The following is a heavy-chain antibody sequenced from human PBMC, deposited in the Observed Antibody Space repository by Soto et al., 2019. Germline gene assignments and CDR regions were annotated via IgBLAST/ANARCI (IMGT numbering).Heavy chain of an antibody. CDR2: IYSSGST. Sequence: TSETLSLTCSVSGGSISSGGYYWSWVRQHPGKGLEWIGYIYSSGSTYHNPSLESRVSISIDTSKNQFSLKLTSVTAADTAVYFCARGTYTCGYAIDFWGQGTLVTVSS. J-gene: IGHJ4*02. D-gene: IGHD3-22*01. CDR1: GGSISSGGYY. V-gene: IGHV4-31*03. CDR3: ARGTYTCGYAIDF.